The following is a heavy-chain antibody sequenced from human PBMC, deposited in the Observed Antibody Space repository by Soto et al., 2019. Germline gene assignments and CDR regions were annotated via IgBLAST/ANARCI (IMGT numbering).Heavy chain of an antibody. CDR1: GGSISSGDYY. CDR2: IYYSGST. CDR3: ARALCYYDSSGNPGWFDP. Sequence: QVQLQESGPGLVKPSQTLSLTCTVSGGSISSGDYYWSWIRQPPGKGLEWIGYIYYSGSTYYNPSLKSRVTISVDTSKNQFSLKLSSVTAADTAVYYCARALCYYDSSGNPGWFDPWGQGTLVTVSS. V-gene: IGHV4-30-4*01. D-gene: IGHD3-22*01. J-gene: IGHJ5*02.